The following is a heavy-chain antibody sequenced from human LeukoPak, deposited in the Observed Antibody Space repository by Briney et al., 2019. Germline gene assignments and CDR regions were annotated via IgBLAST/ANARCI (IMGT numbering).Heavy chain of an antibody. V-gene: IGHV4-39*01. J-gene: IGHJ4*02. D-gene: IGHD3-3*01. CDR3: VAPTYYDFWSGSRGTPDY. CDR1: GGSISSSFYS. CDR2: IYYNEST. Sequence: SETLSLTCIVSGGSISSSFYSWGWIRQPPGRGLEGIGSIYYNESTYYNPSLKSRVTISVDTSKNRFSLKLNSVTAADTAVYYCVAPTYYDFWSGSRGTPDYWGQGTRVTVSS.